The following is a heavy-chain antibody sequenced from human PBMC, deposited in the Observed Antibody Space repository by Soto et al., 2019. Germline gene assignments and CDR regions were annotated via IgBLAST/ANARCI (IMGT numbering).Heavy chain of an antibody. CDR1: GFTFSSYA. CDR2: ISYDGSNK. CDR3: ARVPVVTPSYGMDV. V-gene: IGHV3-30-3*01. J-gene: IGHJ6*02. D-gene: IGHD2-15*01. Sequence: GGSLRLSCAASGFTFSSYAMHWVRQAPGKGLEWVAVISYDGSNKYYADSVKGRFTISRDNSKNTLYLQMNSLRAEDTAVYYCARVPVVTPSYGMDVWGQGTTVTVSS.